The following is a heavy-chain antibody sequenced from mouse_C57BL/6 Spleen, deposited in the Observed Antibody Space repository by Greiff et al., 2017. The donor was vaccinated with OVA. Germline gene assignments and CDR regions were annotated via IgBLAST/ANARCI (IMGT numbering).Heavy chain of an antibody. CDR1: GYAFSSYW. J-gene: IGHJ4*01. V-gene: IGHV1-80*01. Sequence: QVQLKESGAELVKPGASVKISCKASGYAFSSYWMNWVKQRPGQGLEWIGQIYPGDGDTNYNGKFKGKATLTADKSSSTAYMQLSSLTSEDSAVYFCARAYYSPTGGAMDYWGQGTSGTVSS. CDR2: IYPGDGDT. D-gene: IGHD2-12*01. CDR3: ARAYYSPTGGAMDY.